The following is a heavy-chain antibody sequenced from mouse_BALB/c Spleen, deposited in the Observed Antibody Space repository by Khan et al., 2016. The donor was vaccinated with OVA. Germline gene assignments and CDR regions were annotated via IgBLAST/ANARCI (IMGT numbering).Heavy chain of an antibody. D-gene: IGHD2-2*01. J-gene: IGHJ4*01. CDR2: ISSGGHYT. CDR1: GFTFSSYA. Sequence: EVELGESGGGLVKPGGSLKLSCSASGFTFSSYAMSWVRQTPEKRLELVATISSGGHYTFYPDSVKGRFTISRDNARNTLYLQMSSLRSEDTAMYYCARSLVDYYAMDYWGQGTSVTVSS. V-gene: IGHV5-9-3*01. CDR3: ARSLVDYYAMDY.